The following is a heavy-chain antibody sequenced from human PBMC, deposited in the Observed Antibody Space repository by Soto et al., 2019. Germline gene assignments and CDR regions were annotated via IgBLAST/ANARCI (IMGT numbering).Heavy chain of an antibody. CDR1: GGTFSSYA. V-gene: IGHV1-69*01. D-gene: IGHD2-15*01. CDR2: IIPIFGTA. J-gene: IGHJ3*02. Sequence: ASVKFSCKASGGTFSSYAISWVRQAPGQGLEWMGGIIPIFGTANYAQKFQGGVTITADESTSTAYMELSSLRSEDTAVYYCARDSGYGGNNDAFDIWGQGTMVTVSS. CDR3: ARDSGYGGNNDAFDI.